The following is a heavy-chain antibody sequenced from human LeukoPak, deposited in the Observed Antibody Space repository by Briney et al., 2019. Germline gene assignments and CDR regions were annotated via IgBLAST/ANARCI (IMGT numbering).Heavy chain of an antibody. J-gene: IGHJ5*02. CDR2: ISSSSSYI. CDR3: ARVWVNWFDP. V-gene: IGHV3-21*01. CDR1: GFTFSSYS. Sequence: GGSLRLSCAASGFTFSSYSMNWVRQAPGKGLEWVSSISSSSSYIYYADSVKGRFTITRDNAKNSLYLQMNSLRAEDTAVYYCARVWVNWFDPWGQGTLATVSS. D-gene: IGHD7-27*01.